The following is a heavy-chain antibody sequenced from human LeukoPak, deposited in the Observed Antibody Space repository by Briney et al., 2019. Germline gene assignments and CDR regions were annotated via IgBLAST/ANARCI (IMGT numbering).Heavy chain of an antibody. CDR3: ALLAVASDFDY. CDR1: GFPFSIYE. Sequence: GGSLRLSCAVSGFPFSIYEMNWVRQAPGKGLEWVSNIGSSGTTIYYADSVKGRFSISRDNAKSSLYLQMSSLRVEDTAVYYCALLAVASDFDYWGQGALVTVSS. J-gene: IGHJ4*02. D-gene: IGHD6-19*01. CDR2: IGSSGTTI. V-gene: IGHV3-48*03.